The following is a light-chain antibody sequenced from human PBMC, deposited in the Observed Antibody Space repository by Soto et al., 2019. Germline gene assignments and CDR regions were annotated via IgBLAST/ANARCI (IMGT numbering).Light chain of an antibody. Sequence: EIVLTQSPGTLSLSPGERATLSCRASQSVSSSYLAWYQQKPGQAPRLLIYDTSSRATGIPDRFSGSGSGTDFTLVISRLDPEDFAVYYCQQCGSSPSFGQGTKVELK. V-gene: IGKV3-20*01. CDR2: DTS. J-gene: IGKJ1*01. CDR1: QSVSSSY. CDR3: QQCGSSPS.